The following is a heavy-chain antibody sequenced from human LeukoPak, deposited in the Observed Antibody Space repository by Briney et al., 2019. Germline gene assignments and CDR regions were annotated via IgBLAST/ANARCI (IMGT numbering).Heavy chain of an antibody. CDR2: ISAYNGNT. Sequence: GASVKVSCKASGYTFTSYEISWVRQAPGQGLEWMAWISAYNGNTNYAQNLQGRVTMTTDTSTSTAYMELRSLRSDDTAVYYCARHCSGWSFYFDYWGQGTLVTVSS. CDR1: GYTFTSYE. D-gene: IGHD6-19*01. CDR3: ARHCSGWSFYFDY. V-gene: IGHV1-18*01. J-gene: IGHJ4*02.